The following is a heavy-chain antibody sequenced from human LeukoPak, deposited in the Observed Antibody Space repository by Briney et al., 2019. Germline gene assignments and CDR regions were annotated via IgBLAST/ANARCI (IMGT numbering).Heavy chain of an antibody. CDR2: IGTAGDT. Sequence: GGSLRLSCAASGFTFSSYDMHWVRQATGKGLEWVSAIGTAGDTYYPGSVKGRFTISRENAKNSLYLQMNGLRAGDTAVYYCARGGGSSGREVADAFDIWGQGTMVTVSS. J-gene: IGHJ3*02. CDR1: GFTFSSYD. V-gene: IGHV3-13*01. D-gene: IGHD6-19*01. CDR3: ARGGGSSGREVADAFDI.